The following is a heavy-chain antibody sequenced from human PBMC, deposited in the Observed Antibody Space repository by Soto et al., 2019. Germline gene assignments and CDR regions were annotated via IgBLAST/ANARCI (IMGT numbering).Heavy chain of an antibody. J-gene: IGHJ4*02. D-gene: IGHD1-26*01. Sequence: ASVKVSCKASGYSFTSLDINWVRQTTGQGLEWMGWMQPSSGRTGYAQKFQGRVTMTRDTSINTAYMELSSLTSDDTAFYYCARGVTAGVDYWGQGTLVTVYS. V-gene: IGHV1-8*01. CDR3: ARGVTAGVDY. CDR2: MQPSSGRT. CDR1: GYSFTSLD.